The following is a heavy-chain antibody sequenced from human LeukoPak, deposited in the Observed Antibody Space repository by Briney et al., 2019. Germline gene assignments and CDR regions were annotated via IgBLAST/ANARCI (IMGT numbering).Heavy chain of an antibody. CDR1: GFTFSSYW. V-gene: IGHV3-74*01. J-gene: IGHJ4*02. CDR2: LNSDGGIT. Sequence: GGSLRLSCAASGFTFSSYWMHWVRQVPGKGLVWVSRLNSDGGITTYADSVKGRFTISRDNAKNTLYLQMNSLRAEDTALYYCARGRLTTIFDFWGQGALVTVSP. CDR3: ARGRLTTIFDF. D-gene: IGHD1-14*01.